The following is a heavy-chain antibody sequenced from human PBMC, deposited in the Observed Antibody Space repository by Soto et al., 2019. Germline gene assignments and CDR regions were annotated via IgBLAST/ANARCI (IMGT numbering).Heavy chain of an antibody. J-gene: IGHJ4*02. Sequence: ASVKVSCEASGYSFTSYAMHWVRQAPGQRLEWMGWINAGNGNTKYSQKFKGRVTITRDTSASTAYMELSSLRSEDTALYYCARGETTYYDLVILDYWGQGTLVTVSP. D-gene: IGHD3-3*01. CDR2: INAGNGNT. CDR3: ARGETTYYDLVILDY. CDR1: GYSFTSYA. V-gene: IGHV1-3*01.